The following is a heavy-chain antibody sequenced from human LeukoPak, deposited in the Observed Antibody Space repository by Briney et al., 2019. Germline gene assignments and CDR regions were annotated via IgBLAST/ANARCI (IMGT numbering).Heavy chain of an antibody. J-gene: IGHJ4*02. V-gene: IGHV3-30*02. Sequence: GGSLRLSCAASGFIFSSYGMHWVRQAPGKGLEWVAFIRYDGSNKYYADSVKGRFTISRDNSKNTLYLQMNSLRAEDTAVYYCAKLTPQIYSNPGNLYFDYWGQGTLVTVSS. D-gene: IGHD4-11*01. CDR2: IRYDGSNK. CDR3: AKLTPQIYSNPGNLYFDY. CDR1: GFIFSSYG.